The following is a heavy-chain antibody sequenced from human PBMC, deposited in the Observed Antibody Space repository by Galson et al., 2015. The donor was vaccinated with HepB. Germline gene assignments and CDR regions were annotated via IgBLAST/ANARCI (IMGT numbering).Heavy chain of an antibody. CDR1: GYSFTSYW. J-gene: IGHJ1*01. CDR3: ARPAIAAAGTLEYFQH. Sequence: QSGAEVKKPGESLKISCKGSGYSFTSYWIGWVRQMPGKGLEWMGRIDPSDSYTNYSPSFQGHVTISADKSISTAYLQWSSLKASDTAMYYCARPAIAAAGTLEYFQHWGQGTLVTVSS. V-gene: IGHV5-10-1*01. CDR2: IDPSDSYT. D-gene: IGHD6-13*01.